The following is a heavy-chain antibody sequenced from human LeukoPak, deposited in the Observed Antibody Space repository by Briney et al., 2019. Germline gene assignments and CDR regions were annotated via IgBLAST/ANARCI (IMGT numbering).Heavy chain of an antibody. CDR2: IYHSGST. CDR3: ARRTVTTSYFDS. D-gene: IGHD4-11*01. Sequence: PSETLSLTCAVSGYSISSGYYWGWIRQPPGKGLEWTGSIYHSGSTYYNPSLKSRVTISVDTSKNKFSLKLSSVTAADTAVYYCARRTVTTSYFDSWGQGNLVTVSS. J-gene: IGHJ4*02. CDR1: GYSISSGYY. V-gene: IGHV4-38-2*01.